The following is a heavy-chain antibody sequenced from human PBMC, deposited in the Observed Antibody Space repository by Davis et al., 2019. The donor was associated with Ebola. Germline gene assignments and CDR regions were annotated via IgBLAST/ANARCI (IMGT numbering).Heavy chain of an antibody. V-gene: IGHV3-53*01. CDR2: IYSVSST. J-gene: IGHJ4*02. D-gene: IGHD5-18*01. Sequence: GESLKISCAASGFTVSSNYMSWVRPAPGKGLEWVSVIYSVSSTYYADSVKDRFTISRDNSKNTLYIQMNRLRAEETAVYYCARDRVDTAYYTFSYWGQGTLVTVSS. CDR3: ARDRVDTAYYTFSY. CDR1: GFTVSSNY.